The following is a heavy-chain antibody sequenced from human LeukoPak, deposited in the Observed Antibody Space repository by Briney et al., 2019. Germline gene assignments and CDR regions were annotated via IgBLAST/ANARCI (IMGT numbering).Heavy chain of an antibody. V-gene: IGHV4-38-2*01. CDR2: INHSGST. J-gene: IGHJ3*02. D-gene: IGHD3-9*01. Sequence: SETLSLTCAVSGYSISSGYYWGWIRQPPGKGLEWIGEINHSGSTNYNPSLKSRVTISVDTSKNQFSLKLSSVTAADTAVYYCARGPRYFDIWGQGTMVTVSS. CDR1: GYSISSGYY. CDR3: ARGPRYFDI.